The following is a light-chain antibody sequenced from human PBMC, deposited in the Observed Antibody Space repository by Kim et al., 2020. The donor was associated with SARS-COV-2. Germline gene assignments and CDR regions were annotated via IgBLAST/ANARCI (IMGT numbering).Light chain of an antibody. CDR3: QQRRNWPLT. Sequence: EIVLTQSPATMSLAPGERATLSCRASQTVNSDLGWYQQKPGQAPRLLIYDASNRATGIPARFSGSGSGTEFTLTISSLEPEDSAVYYCQQRRNWPLTFGGGTKVDIK. CDR1: QTVNSD. CDR2: DAS. V-gene: IGKV3-11*01. J-gene: IGKJ4*01.